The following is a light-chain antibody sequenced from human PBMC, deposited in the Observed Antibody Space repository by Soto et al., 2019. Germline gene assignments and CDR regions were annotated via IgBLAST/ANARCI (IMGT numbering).Light chain of an antibody. CDR2: EVS. CDR1: SSDVGAYKY. Sequence: QSALTQPPSASGSPGQSVTISCTGTSSDVGAYKYVSWYQQHPGKAPKVIIYEVSKRPSGVPDRFSGSKSGNTASLTVSGLQAEDEADYYFSSYGCRSNLYVFGTATKLTVL. J-gene: IGLJ1*01. CDR3: SSYGCRSNLYV. V-gene: IGLV2-8*01.